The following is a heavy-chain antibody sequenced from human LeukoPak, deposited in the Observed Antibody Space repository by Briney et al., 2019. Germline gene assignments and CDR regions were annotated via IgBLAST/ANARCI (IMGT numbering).Heavy chain of an antibody. CDR2: TYFRSRWYN. Sequence: SQTLSLTCAISGDSVSSNSAAWNWIRQSPSRGLEWLGRTYFRSRWYNHCSVSVKSRITINPDTSRNQFSLQLNSVTPEDTAVYYCVREFSSGFDYWGQGTLVTVSS. CDR3: VREFSSGFDY. J-gene: IGHJ4*02. D-gene: IGHD6-19*01. V-gene: IGHV6-1*01. CDR1: GDSVSSNSAA.